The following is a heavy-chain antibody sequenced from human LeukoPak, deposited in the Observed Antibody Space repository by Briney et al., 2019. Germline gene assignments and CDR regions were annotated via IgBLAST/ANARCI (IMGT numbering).Heavy chain of an antibody. CDR2: IIPILGIV. Sequence: SVKVSCKASGGTFSSYAISWVRQAPGQGLEWMGRIIPILGIVNYAQKFQGRVTITADKSTSTAYMELSSLRSEDTAVYYCARQVWYEDYYYGMDVWGQGTTVTVSS. CDR3: ARQVWYEDYYYGMDV. CDR1: GGTFSSYA. D-gene: IGHD6-13*01. J-gene: IGHJ6*02. V-gene: IGHV1-69*04.